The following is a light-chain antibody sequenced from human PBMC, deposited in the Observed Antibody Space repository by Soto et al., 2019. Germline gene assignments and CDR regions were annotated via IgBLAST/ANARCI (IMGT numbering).Light chain of an antibody. Sequence: IVMTQSPATLSVSPGERAPLSCRASQSVNSNLAWYQQKPGQAPRLLIYGASSRATGIPARFSGSGSGTEFTLTITSLQSEDFAVYYCQQYGSSLFTFGQGTRLEIK. V-gene: IGKV3-15*01. J-gene: IGKJ5*01. CDR2: GAS. CDR1: QSVNSN. CDR3: QQYGSSLFT.